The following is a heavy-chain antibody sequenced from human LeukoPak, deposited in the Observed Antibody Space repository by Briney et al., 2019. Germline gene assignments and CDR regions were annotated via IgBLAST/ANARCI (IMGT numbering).Heavy chain of an antibody. Sequence: GASVKVSCKASGGTFSSYAISWVRQAPGQGLEWMGRIIPILGIANYAQKFQGRVTITADKSTSTAYMELSSLRSEDTAVYYCARDRTIVGATYDAFDIWGQGTMVTVSS. CDR3: ARDRTIVGATYDAFDI. CDR1: GGTFSSYA. J-gene: IGHJ3*02. CDR2: IIPILGIA. V-gene: IGHV1-69*04. D-gene: IGHD1-26*01.